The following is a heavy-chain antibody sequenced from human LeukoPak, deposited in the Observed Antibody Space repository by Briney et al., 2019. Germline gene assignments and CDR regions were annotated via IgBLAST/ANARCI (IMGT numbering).Heavy chain of an antibody. CDR3: APRSYYDTSGVYGRDV. J-gene: IGHJ6*01. CDR1: GGSISSRNYY. D-gene: IGHD3-22*01. CDR2: IYYSGGT. Sequence: SETLSLTCSVSGGSISSRNYYWGWIRQPPGKKLECIGSIYYSGGTYYNPSLKSRVTISVDTSKNQFSLKLNCVTAADPAVYHCAPRSYYDTSGVYGRDVGGQGPRSPSPQ. V-gene: IGHV4-39*01.